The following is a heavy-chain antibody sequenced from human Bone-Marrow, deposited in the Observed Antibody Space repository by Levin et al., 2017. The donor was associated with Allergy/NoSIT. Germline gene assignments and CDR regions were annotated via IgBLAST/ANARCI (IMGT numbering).Heavy chain of an antibody. CDR2: ISSSGSTI. J-gene: IGHJ4*02. D-gene: IGHD6-19*01. CDR1: GFTFSSYE. Sequence: GESLKISCAASGFTFSSYEMNWVRQVPGKGLEWVSYISSSGSTIYYADSVKGRFTISRDNAKNSLYLQMNSLRAEDTAVYYCAREGSGWYTNWGQGTLVTVSS. V-gene: IGHV3-48*03. CDR3: AREGSGWYTN.